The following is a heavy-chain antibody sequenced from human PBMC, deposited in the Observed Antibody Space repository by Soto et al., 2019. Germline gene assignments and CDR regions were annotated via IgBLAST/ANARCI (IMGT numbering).Heavy chain of an antibody. CDR3: ARGNPSHSSIAAHIDY. V-gene: IGHV4-34*01. Sequence: PSETLSLTCAVYGGSFSGYYWSWIRQPPGKGLEWIGEINHSGSTNYNPSLKSRVTISVDTSKNQFSLKLSSVTAADTAVYYCARGNPSHSSIAAHIDYWGQGTLVTVSS. J-gene: IGHJ4*02. CDR1: GGSFSGYY. CDR2: INHSGST. D-gene: IGHD6-6*01.